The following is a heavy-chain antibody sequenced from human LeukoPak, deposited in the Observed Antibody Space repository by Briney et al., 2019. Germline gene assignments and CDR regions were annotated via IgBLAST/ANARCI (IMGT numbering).Heavy chain of an antibody. CDR2: ISAYNGNT. CDR3: TAHPRNPPYYYYYMDV. Sequence: ASVKVSCKASGYTFTSYGISWVRQAPGQGLKWLDWISAYNGNTNYAQKLQGRVTMTTDTSTSTAYMELRSLRSDDTAVYYCTAHPRNPPYYYYYMDVWGKGTTVTVSS. V-gene: IGHV1-18*01. CDR1: GYTFTSYG. J-gene: IGHJ6*03.